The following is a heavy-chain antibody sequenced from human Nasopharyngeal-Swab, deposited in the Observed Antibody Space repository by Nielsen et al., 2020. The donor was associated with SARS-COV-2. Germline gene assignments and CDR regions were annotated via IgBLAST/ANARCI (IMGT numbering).Heavy chain of an antibody. CDR3: ARGQEDNDFWSGSPSGGFDY. Sequence: WIRQPPGKGLEWIGEINHSGSTNYNPSLKSRVTISVDTSKNQFSLKLSSVTAADTAVYYCARGQEDNDFWSGSPSGGFDYWGQGTLVTVSS. CDR2: INHSGST. D-gene: IGHD3-3*01. V-gene: IGHV4-34*01. J-gene: IGHJ4*02.